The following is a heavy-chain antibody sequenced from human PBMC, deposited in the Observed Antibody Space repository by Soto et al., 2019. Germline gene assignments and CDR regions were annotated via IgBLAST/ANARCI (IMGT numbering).Heavy chain of an antibody. V-gene: IGHV4-30-2*01. CDR1: GGSISSGGYS. Sequence: SETLSLTCAVSGGSISSGGYSWTWIRQPPGKGLEWVGHTYHTGTAYYSPSLKSRVTISVDRSKNQFSLKLSSVTAADTAVYYCARRWGRTFDYWGQGTLVTVSS. D-gene: IGHD7-27*01. CDR3: ARRWGRTFDY. J-gene: IGHJ4*02. CDR2: TYHTGTA.